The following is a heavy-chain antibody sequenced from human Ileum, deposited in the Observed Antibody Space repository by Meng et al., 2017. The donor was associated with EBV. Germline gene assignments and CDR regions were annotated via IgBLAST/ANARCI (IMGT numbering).Heavy chain of an antibody. D-gene: IGHD4-17*01. CDR1: GDAISSKNW. CDR3: ASGRDYAWHS. V-gene: IGHV4-4*02. J-gene: IGHJ4*02. Sequence: QLRLLERGPGLVKPSGTLSFTCAVSGDAISSKNWWSWVRQPPGKGLEWIGEIYHSGSTNYNPSFKSRVTMSLDKSKNQISLNLSSVTAADTAVYYCASGRDYAWHSWGRGTLVTVSS. CDR2: IYHSGST.